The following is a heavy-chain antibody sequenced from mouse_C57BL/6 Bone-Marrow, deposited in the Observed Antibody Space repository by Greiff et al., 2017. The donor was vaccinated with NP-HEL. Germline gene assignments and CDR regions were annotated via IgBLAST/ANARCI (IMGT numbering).Heavy chain of an antibody. Sequence: VQLQQSGAELVKPGASVKLSCKASGYTFTSYWMHWVKQRPGRGLEWIGRIDPNSGGTKYNEKFKSKATLTVDKPSSTAYMQLSSLTSEDSAVYYCARGRFGTVAPFDYWGQGTTLTVSS. D-gene: IGHD1-1*01. V-gene: IGHV1-72*01. J-gene: IGHJ2*01. CDR3: ARGRFGTVAPFDY. CDR2: IDPNSGGT. CDR1: GYTFTSYW.